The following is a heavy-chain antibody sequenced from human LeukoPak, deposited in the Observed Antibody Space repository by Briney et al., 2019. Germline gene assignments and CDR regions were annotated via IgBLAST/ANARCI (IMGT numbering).Heavy chain of an antibody. J-gene: IGHJ4*02. CDR2: INPNSGGT. CDR3: ARGSGVVTNFDY. Sequence: ASVKVSCKASGYTFTGYYMHWVRQAPGQGLEWMGWINPNSGGTNYAQKFQGRVTMTRDTSISTAYMELSRLSSVTAADTAVYYCARGSGVVTNFDYWGQGTLVTVSS. D-gene: IGHD3-3*01. V-gene: IGHV1-2*02. CDR1: GYTFTGYY.